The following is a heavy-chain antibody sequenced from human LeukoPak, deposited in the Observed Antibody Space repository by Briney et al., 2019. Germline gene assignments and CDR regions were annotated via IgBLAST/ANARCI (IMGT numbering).Heavy chain of an antibody. V-gene: IGHV3-20*04. Sequence: GGSLRLSCAASGFTFDNYGMSWVRQAPGKGLEWVSGINWNGGSTGYADSVKGRFTISRDNAKNSLYLQMNSLRAEDTAVYYCAKEVIAAGGNFEYWGRGTLVTVSS. CDR1: GFTFDNYG. J-gene: IGHJ4*02. D-gene: IGHD6-13*01. CDR3: AKEVIAAGGNFEY. CDR2: INWNGGST.